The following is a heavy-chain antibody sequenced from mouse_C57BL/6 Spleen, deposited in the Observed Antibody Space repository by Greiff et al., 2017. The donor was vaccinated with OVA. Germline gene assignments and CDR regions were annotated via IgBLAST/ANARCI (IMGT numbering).Heavy chain of an antibody. CDR1: GFTFSDYG. CDR2: ISSGSSTI. Sequence: EVQLVESGGGLVKPGGSLKLSCAASGFTFSDYGMHWVRQAPEKGLEWVAYISSGSSTIYYADTVKGRFTISRDNAKNNLFLQMTSLRSEVTAMYYGVRRSRCTMPADFAYWGQGTLVTVSA. J-gene: IGHJ3*01. V-gene: IGHV5-17*01. D-gene: IGHD1-1*02. CDR3: VRRSRCTMPADFAY.